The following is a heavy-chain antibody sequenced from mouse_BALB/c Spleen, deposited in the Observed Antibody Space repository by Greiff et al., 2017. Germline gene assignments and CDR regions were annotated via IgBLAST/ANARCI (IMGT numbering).Heavy chain of an antibody. J-gene: IGHJ3*01. CDR2: IDPANGNT. CDR3: VNWEERSWFAY. Sequence: DVKLVESGAELVKPGASVKLSCTASGFNIKDTYMHWVKQRPEQGLEWIGRIDPANGNTKYDPKFQGKASITADTSSNTAYLQLSSLTSEDTAVYYCVNWEERSWFAYWGQGTLVTVSA. D-gene: IGHD4-1*02. CDR1: GFNIKDTY. V-gene: IGHV14-3*02.